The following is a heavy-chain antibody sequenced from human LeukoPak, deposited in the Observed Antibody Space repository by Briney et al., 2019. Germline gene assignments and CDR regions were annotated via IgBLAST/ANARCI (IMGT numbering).Heavy chain of an antibody. CDR3: ARDRYCSSTSCYAPEYFQH. V-gene: IGHV1-18*04. CDR1: GYTFTSYG. D-gene: IGHD2-2*01. Sequence: ASVKVSCKASGYTFTSYGISWVRQAPGQGPEWMGWISAYNGNTNYAQKLQGRVTMTTDTSTSTAYMELRSLRSDDTAVYYCARDRYCSSTSCYAPEYFQHWGQGTLVTVSS. J-gene: IGHJ1*01. CDR2: ISAYNGNT.